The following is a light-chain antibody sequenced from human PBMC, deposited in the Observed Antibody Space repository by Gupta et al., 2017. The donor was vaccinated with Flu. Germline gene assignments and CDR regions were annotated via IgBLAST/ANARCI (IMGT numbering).Light chain of an antibody. CDR3: QQDGATPVT. CDR1: QNVGSNY. CDR2: GAS. Sequence: GTVSLSPGERATRSCRASQNVGSNYLAWYQQKPGQAPRLLIFGASTRTSGIPDRFSGSGSGTDFTLTISRLEPEDFAVYYCQQDGATPVTFGHGTKVEIK. J-gene: IGKJ1*01. V-gene: IGKV3-20*01.